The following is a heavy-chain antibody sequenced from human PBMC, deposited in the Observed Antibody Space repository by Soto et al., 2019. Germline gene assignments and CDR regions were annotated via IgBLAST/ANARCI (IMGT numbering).Heavy chain of an antibody. J-gene: IGHJ4*02. Sequence: SETLSLTCTVSCGSVSSGRYYWSWIRQPPGKGLEWIGYIYYSRSTKYNPSLKSRVTISVDTSKNQFSLNLSSMTAADTAVYYCVRSGSGSGWLGGQGTLVTVSS. CDR2: IYYSRST. V-gene: IGHV4-61*01. CDR1: CGSVSSGRYY. D-gene: IGHD6-19*01. CDR3: VRSGSGSGWL.